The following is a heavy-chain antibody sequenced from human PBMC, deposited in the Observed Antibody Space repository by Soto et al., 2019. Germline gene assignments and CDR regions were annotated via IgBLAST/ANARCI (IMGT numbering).Heavy chain of an antibody. D-gene: IGHD3-9*01. J-gene: IGHJ5*02. Sequence: ASVKVSCKASGYTFTSYGISWVRQAPGQGLEWMGWISAYNGNTNYAQKLQGRVTMTTDTSTSTAYMELRSLRSDDTAVYYCARAPENRGFWLHEARYDPWGQGTLVTVSS. V-gene: IGHV1-18*01. CDR2: ISAYNGNT. CDR1: GYTFTSYG. CDR3: ARAPENRGFWLHEARYDP.